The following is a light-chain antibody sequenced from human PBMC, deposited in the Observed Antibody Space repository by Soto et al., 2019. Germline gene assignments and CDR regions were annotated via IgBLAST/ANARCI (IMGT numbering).Light chain of an antibody. CDR3: QQYNNWPPWT. J-gene: IGKJ1*01. CDR2: GAS. CDR1: QSVSSN. V-gene: IGKV3-15*01. Sequence: ETVMTQSPATLSVSAGERATLSCRASQSVSSNLAWYQQKPGQAPRLLIYGASTRATGIPARFSGSGSGTEFTLTISSLQSADFGAYYCQQYNNWPPWTFGQGTKVEIK.